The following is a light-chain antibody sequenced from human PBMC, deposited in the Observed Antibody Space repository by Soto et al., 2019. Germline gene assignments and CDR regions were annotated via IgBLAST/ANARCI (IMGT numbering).Light chain of an antibody. J-gene: IGLJ3*02. CDR2: EVS. CDR1: SSDVGGYNY. Sequence: QSALTQPASVSGSPGQSITISCTGTSSDVGGYNYVSWYQHYPGKAPKLIIYEVSYRPSGVSNRFSGSKSGNTASLTISGLQAEDEGDYYCSSYTSSSTQVMFGGGTKLTVL. V-gene: IGLV2-14*01. CDR3: SSYTSSSTQVM.